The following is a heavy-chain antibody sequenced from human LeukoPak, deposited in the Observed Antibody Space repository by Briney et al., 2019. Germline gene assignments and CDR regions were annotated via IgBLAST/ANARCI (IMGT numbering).Heavy chain of an antibody. J-gene: IGHJ2*01. V-gene: IGHV3-13*01. Sequence: GGSLRLSCAASGFTFSSYDMHWVRQGPGRRLEWVSAIGTACDTYYPGSVKGRFTISREDAKNSLYLQMNNLRAGDTAVYYCARVWWDSSYWYFDHWGRGTLVTVSS. CDR3: ARVWWDSSYWYFDH. D-gene: IGHD1-26*01. CDR2: IGTACDT. CDR1: GFTFSSYD.